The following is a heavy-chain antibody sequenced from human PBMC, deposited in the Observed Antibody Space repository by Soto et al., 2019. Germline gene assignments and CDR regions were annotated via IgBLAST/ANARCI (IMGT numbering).Heavy chain of an antibody. CDR3: ASAVLGYCSGGSCYPIGAFDI. J-gene: IGHJ3*02. Sequence: QVQLVQSGAEVKKPGSSVKVSCKASGGTFSSYTISWVRQAPGQGLEWMGRIIPILGIANYAQKFQGRVTITADKSTSTAYMEVSSLRSEDTAVYYCASAVLGYCSGGSCYPIGAFDIWGQGTMVTVSS. CDR1: GGTFSSYT. V-gene: IGHV1-69*02. CDR2: IIPILGIA. D-gene: IGHD2-15*01.